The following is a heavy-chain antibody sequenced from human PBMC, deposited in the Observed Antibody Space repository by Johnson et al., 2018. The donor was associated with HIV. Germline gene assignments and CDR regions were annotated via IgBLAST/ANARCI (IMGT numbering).Heavy chain of an antibody. J-gene: IGHJ3*02. CDR2: IKSKTDGGTT. Sequence: VQLVESGGGVVQPGRSLRLSCAASGFTFSSYAMHWVRQAPGKGLEWVGRIKSKTDGGTTDHAAPVKGRFSISRDDSKNTLYLQMNSLKTDDTAVYYCATGFGPAFEMWGQGTMVTVSS. V-gene: IGHV3-15*01. CDR1: GFTFSSYA. D-gene: IGHD3-16*01. CDR3: ATGFGPAFEM.